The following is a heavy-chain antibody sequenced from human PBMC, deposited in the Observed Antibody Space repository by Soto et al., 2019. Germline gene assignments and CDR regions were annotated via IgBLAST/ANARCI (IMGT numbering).Heavy chain of an antibody. CDR1: GFTFSIYA. J-gene: IGHJ5*01. CDR3: VKDHAPRDGYKKQLGS. V-gene: IGHV3-64D*06. D-gene: IGHD5-12*01. CDR2: VSTNGGTS. Sequence: GGSLRLSCSASGFTFSIYAMHWVRQAPGKGLEYVSAVSTNGGTSYYADSVKGRFTISRDNSKNTLYLQMNSLRPEDTAEYYCVKDHAPRDGYKKQLGSWGRGTLVTVSS.